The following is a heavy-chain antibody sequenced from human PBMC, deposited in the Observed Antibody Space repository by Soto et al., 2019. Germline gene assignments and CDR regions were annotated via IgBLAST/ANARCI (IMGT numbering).Heavy chain of an antibody. D-gene: IGHD3-22*01. J-gene: IGHJ4*02. CDR1: GGSISSGGYS. Sequence: SETLSLTCAVSGGSISSGGYSWSWIRRPPGKGLEWIGYIYHSGSTYYNPSLKSRVTISVDRSKNQFSLKLSSVTAADPAVYYCARAAGGFYYDSSGYFDSWGQGTLVTVSS. CDR3: ARAAGGFYYDSSGYFDS. CDR2: IYHSGST. V-gene: IGHV4-30-2*01.